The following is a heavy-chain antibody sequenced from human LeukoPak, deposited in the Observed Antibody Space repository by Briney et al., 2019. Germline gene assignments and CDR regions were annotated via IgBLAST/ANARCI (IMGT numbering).Heavy chain of an antibody. CDR3: AKVRLYGDYPEIDY. CDR1: GFTFSSYA. V-gene: IGHV3-23*01. CDR2: TSGSDGRT. D-gene: IGHD4-17*01. Sequence: GGSLRLSCVASGFTFSSYAINWVRQAPGKGLEWVSGTSGSDGRTYYADSVKGRFTISRENSKNTLYLQMNSLRAEDTAVYYCAKVRLYGDYPEIDYWGQGTLVAVSS. J-gene: IGHJ4*02.